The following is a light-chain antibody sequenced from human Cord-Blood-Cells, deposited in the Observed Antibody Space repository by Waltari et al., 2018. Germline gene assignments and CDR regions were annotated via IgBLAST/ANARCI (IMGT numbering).Light chain of an antibody. CDR1: SSDDGSYNL. V-gene: IGLV2-23*01. CDR3: CSYAGSFYV. J-gene: IGLJ1*01. CDR2: EGS. Sequence: QSALTQPASVSGSPGQSITISCTGTSSDDGSYNLVSWYQQHPGKAPKLMIYEGSKRPSGVSNRFSGSKSGNTASLTISGLQAEDEADYYCCSYAGSFYVFGTGTKVTVL.